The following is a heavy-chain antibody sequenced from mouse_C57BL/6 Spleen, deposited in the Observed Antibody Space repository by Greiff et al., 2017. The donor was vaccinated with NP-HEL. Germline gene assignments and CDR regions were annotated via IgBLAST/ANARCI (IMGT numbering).Heavy chain of an antibody. CDR1: GFTFSDYG. D-gene: IGHD1-1*02. CDR3: ARSSYGTRGDY. V-gene: IGHV5-17*01. J-gene: IGHJ2*01. Sequence: EVKLMESGGGLVKPGGSLKLSCAASGFTFSDYGMHWVRQAPEKGLEWVAYISSGSSTIYYADTVKGRFTISRDNAKNTLFLQMTSLRSEDTAMYYCARSSYGTRGDYWGQGTTLTVSS. CDR2: ISSGSSTI.